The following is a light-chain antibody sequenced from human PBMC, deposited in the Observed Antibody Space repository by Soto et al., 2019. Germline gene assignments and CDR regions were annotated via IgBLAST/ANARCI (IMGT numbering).Light chain of an antibody. CDR1: QSISSY. CDR2: TAS. Sequence: DIPMTQSPSSLSASVGDRVTITCRASQSISSYLNWYQQKPGKAPKLLIYTASKLQSGVPQTFSGSGSGTDFTLTISSLQPEDSATYYCQQTYILPLTFGPGTKVDIK. J-gene: IGKJ3*01. CDR3: QQTYILPLT. V-gene: IGKV1-39*01.